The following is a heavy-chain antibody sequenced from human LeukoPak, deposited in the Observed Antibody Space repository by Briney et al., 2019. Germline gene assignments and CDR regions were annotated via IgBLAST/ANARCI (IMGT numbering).Heavy chain of an antibody. CDR3: VRDRDGSGSSPLGY. D-gene: IGHD3-10*01. V-gene: IGHV3-64*01. Sequence: GSLSLSCAASGFPFSSYAMHWVRQAPGKGLEYVSAISSNGGSTYYANSVKGRFTISRDNSKNTLYLQMGSLRAEDMAVYYCVRDRDGSGSSPLGYWGQGTLVTVSS. CDR2: ISSNGGST. J-gene: IGHJ4*02. CDR1: GFPFSSYA.